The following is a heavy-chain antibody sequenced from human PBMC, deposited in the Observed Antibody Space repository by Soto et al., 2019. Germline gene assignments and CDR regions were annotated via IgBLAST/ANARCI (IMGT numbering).Heavy chain of an antibody. CDR3: ARELSYYYGSDHGMDV. D-gene: IGHD3-10*01. Sequence: QVQLVQSGAEVKKPGSSVKVSCKASGGTFSSYAISWVRQAPGQGLEWMGGIIPIFGTANYAQKFQGRVTITADESTSTAYMELSSLRSEDTDVYYCARELSYYYGSDHGMDVWGQGTTVTVSS. J-gene: IGHJ6*02. CDR2: IIPIFGTA. CDR1: GGTFSSYA. V-gene: IGHV1-69*12.